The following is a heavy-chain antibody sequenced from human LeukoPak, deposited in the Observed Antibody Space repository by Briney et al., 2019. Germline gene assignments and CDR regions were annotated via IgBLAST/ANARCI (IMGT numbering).Heavy chain of an antibody. Sequence: SETLSLTCTVSGGSISSGGYYWSWIRQPPGKGLEWIGYIYHSGSTYYNPSLKSRVTISVDRSKNQFSLKLSSVTAADTAVYYCAILGATGSWFDPWGQGTLVTVSS. D-gene: IGHD1-26*01. CDR2: IYHSGST. CDR3: AILGATGSWFDP. J-gene: IGHJ5*02. CDR1: GGSISSGGYY. V-gene: IGHV4-30-2*01.